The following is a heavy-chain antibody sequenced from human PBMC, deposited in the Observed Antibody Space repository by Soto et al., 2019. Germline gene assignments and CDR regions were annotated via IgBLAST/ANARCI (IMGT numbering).Heavy chain of an antibody. Sequence: EVQLVESGGALVQPGGSLRLSCAASGFTFSSSPMHWVRQAPGKRPEYVSSISSNGGNTYYADSVKGRFTISRDNSKXXXXXXXXXXXXXXXXXXXCVVRHSSAYYVYWGQGTQVTVSS. J-gene: IGHJ4*02. D-gene: IGHD3-22*01. CDR1: GFTFSSSP. CDR2: ISSNGGNT. CDR3: VVRHSSAYYVY. V-gene: IGHV3-64*07.